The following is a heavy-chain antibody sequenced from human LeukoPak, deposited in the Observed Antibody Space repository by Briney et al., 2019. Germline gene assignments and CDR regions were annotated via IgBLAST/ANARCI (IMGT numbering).Heavy chain of an antibody. J-gene: IGHJ4*01. CDR1: GGSISSGSYY. D-gene: IGHD2-2*01. CDR2: IYTSGST. CDR3: ARDTRGESDY. Sequence: SETLSLTCTVSGGSISSGSYYWSWIRQPAGKGLEWIGRIYTSGSTNYNPSLKSRVTISVDTSKNQFSLKLSSVTAADTAMYYCARDTRGESDYWGHGTLVTVSS. V-gene: IGHV4-61*02.